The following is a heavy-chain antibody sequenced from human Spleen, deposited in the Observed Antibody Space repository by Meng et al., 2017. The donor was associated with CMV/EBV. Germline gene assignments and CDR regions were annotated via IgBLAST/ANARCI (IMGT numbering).Heavy chain of an antibody. V-gene: IGHV6-1*01. CDR3: ARDYPTGVTKIFYC. CDR1: GDSVSSDSST. D-gene: IGHD1-1*01. Sequence: SETLSLTCAISGDSVSSDSSTWNWIRQSPSRGLEWLGRTYYRSNWYHDYALSVKSRLTINPDTSKNQFSLQLNSVTPEDTAVYYCARDYPTGVTKIFYCWGQGILVTVSS. J-gene: IGHJ4*02. CDR2: TYYRSNWYH.